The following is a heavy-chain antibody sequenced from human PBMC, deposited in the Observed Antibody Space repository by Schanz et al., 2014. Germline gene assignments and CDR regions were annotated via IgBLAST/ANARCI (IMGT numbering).Heavy chain of an antibody. V-gene: IGHV3-23*01. CDR3: AKYRGYYRVSGSYRELEY. J-gene: IGHJ4*02. Sequence: EVQLLESGGGLVQPGGSLRLSCAASGFTFSSYAMSWVRQAPGKGLEWVSAISGGGGTTYYTDAVKGRFTISRDNSKNTVYLQMNSLRPEDTAVYYCAKYRGYYRVSGSYRELEYWGQGTLVTVSS. CDR1: GFTFSSYA. CDR2: ISGGGGTT. D-gene: IGHD3-10*01.